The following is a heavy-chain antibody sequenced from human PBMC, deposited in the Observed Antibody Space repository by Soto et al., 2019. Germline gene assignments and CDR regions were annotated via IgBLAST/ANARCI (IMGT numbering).Heavy chain of an antibody. D-gene: IGHD5-12*01. J-gene: IGHJ6*02. CDR1: GYTFTGYY. CDR2: INPNSGGT. CDR3: ARDIGFVYSGYDSYYGMDV. Sequence: GASVKVSCKASGYTFTGYYMHWVRQAPGQGLEWMGWINPNSGGTNYAQKFQGWVTMTRDTSISTAYMELSRLRSDDTAVYYCARDIGFVYSGYDSYYGMDVWGQGTTVTVSS. V-gene: IGHV1-2*04.